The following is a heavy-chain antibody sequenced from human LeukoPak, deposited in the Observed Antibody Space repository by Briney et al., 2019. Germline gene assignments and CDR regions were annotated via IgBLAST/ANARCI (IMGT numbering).Heavy chain of an antibody. CDR3: TRGAGWLIDY. CDR2: FHNSGTS. D-gene: IGHD3-16*01. Sequence: SETLSLTCTVSDDSISDYYRGWIRQPPGKGLEGIGYFHNSGTSTYNPSLKSRVTISADTSKNQFSPKLNSLTTADTAVYYCTRGAGWLIDYWGQGILVTVSS. V-gene: IGHV4-59*01. J-gene: IGHJ4*02. CDR1: DDSISDYY.